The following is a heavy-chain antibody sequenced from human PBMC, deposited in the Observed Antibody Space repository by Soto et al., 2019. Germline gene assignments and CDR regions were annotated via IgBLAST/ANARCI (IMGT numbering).Heavy chain of an antibody. V-gene: IGHV4-31*03. CDR1: GGSISSGDYY. CDR3: AREGGSYDSGGFLIRGAFDL. CDR2: IHHRGNT. D-gene: IGHD3-22*01. J-gene: IGHJ3*01. Sequence: QVQLQQSGPGLVKPSQTLSLTCTVSGGSISSGDYYWNWIRQHPEKGLEWIGSIHHRGNTYHSPSLESRITISIDTSKNQFSLRLRSLTAADTAVYYCAREGGSYDSGGFLIRGAFDLWGQGTTVTVSP.